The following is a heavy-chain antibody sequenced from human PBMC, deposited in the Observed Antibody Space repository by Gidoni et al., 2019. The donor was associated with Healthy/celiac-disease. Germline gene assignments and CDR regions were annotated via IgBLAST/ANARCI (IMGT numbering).Heavy chain of an antibody. CDR3: AQTNSGSYTPLYSYYYGMDV. CDR2: IYYSGST. Sequence: QVQLQESGPGLVKPSETLSLTCTVSGGSLSSYYWSWIRQPSGKGLEWIGYIYYSGSTNYTPSLQSRVTISVDTSKNQFSLKLSSVTAADTAVYYCAQTNSGSYTPLYSYYYGMDVWGQGTTVTVSS. J-gene: IGHJ6*02. CDR1: GGSLSSYY. D-gene: IGHD3-10*01. V-gene: IGHV4-59*01.